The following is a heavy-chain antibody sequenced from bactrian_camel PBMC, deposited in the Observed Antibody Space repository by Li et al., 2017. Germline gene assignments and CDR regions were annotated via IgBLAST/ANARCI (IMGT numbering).Heavy chain of an antibody. CDR1: KYTISSCT. D-gene: IGHD3*01. V-gene: IGHV3S31*01. Sequence: QLVESGGVSVQAGGSVTLSCAPSKYTISSCTMGWHRQAPGKGLEWVSRINSDGDSTYYADSVKGRFTISRDNASNTLYLQMTNLKVEDTAMYYCAAGGPEYDYCSGSWLSQVADMFGYWGQGTQVTVS. CDR3: AAGGPEYDYCSGSWLSQVADMFGY. CDR2: INSDGDST. J-gene: IGHJ6*01.